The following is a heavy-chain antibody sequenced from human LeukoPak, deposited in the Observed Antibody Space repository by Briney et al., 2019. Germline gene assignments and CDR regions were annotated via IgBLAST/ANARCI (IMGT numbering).Heavy chain of an antibody. Sequence: PGGSLRLSCAASGFTVSSNYMSWVRQAPGKGLEWVSYISSSSSTIYYADSVKGRFTISRDNSKNTLYLQMNSLRAEGTAVYYCAKVLGYCSGGSCSDFDYWGQGTLVTVSS. J-gene: IGHJ4*02. CDR1: GFTVSSNY. D-gene: IGHD2-15*01. CDR3: AKVLGYCSGGSCSDFDY. CDR2: ISSSSSTI. V-gene: IGHV3-48*01.